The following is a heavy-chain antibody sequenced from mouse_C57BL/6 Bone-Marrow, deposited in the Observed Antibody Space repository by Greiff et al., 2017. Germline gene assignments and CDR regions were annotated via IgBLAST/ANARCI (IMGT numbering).Heavy chain of an antibody. J-gene: IGHJ3*01. D-gene: IGHD1-1*01. CDR3: ARDYGSPPFAY. CDR2: ISYDGSN. CDR1: GYSITSGYY. Sequence: DVQLQESGPGLVKPSQSLSLTCSVTGYSITSGYYWNWIRQFPGNKLEWMGYISYDGSNNSNPTLKNRISITRDTSNNQFFLKLNSVTTEATATYYGARDYGSPPFAYWGQGTLVTVSA. V-gene: IGHV3-6*01.